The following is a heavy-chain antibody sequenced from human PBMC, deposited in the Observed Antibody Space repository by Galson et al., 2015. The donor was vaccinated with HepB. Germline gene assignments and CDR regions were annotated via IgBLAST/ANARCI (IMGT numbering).Heavy chain of an antibody. J-gene: IGHJ3*02. CDR1: GFTVSSNY. V-gene: IGHV3-53*04. CDR3: ARSPLNGSTGAFDI. Sequence: SLRLSCAASGFTVSSNYMSWVRQAPGKGLGWVSVIYSGGSTYYADSVKGRFTISRHNSKNTLYLQMNSLRAEDTAVYYCARSPLNGSTGAFDIWGQGTMVTVSS. CDR2: IYSGGST. D-gene: IGHD1-26*01.